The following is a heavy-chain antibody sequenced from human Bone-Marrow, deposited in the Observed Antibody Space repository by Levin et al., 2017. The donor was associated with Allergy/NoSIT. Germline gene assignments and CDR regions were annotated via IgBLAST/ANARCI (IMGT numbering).Heavy chain of an antibody. CDR1: GFTFRDYA. J-gene: IGHJ4*02. Sequence: GESLKISCAGSGFTFRDYAMNWVRQAPGKGLQWVSSISGSGTGTHYADSVKGRFTISRDNSKNTVFLQMNSLRAEDTAVYYCAKSYSTLSELDYWGQGTLATVSS. V-gene: IGHV3-23*01. CDR2: ISGSGTGT. CDR3: AKSYSTLSELDY. D-gene: IGHD2-2*01.